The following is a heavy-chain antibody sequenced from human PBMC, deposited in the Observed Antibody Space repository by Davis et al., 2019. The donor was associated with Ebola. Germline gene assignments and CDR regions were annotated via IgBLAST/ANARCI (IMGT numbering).Heavy chain of an antibody. V-gene: IGHV4-34*01. CDR1: GVSFSGYY. J-gene: IGHJ4*02. CDR3: ARGTYYYGSGSYFFDY. Sequence: MPGGSLRLSCAVYGVSFSGYYWSWIRQPPGKGLEWIGEINHSGSTNYNPSLKSRVTISVDTSKNQFSLKLSSVTAADTAVYYCARGTYYYGSGSYFFDYWGQGTLVTVSS. CDR2: INHSGST. D-gene: IGHD3-10*01.